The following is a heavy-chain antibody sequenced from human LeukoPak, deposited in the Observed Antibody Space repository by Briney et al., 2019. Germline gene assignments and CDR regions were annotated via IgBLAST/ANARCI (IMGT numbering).Heavy chain of an antibody. V-gene: IGHV1-58*02. Sequence: SVKVSCKASGFTSVDSAMQWVRQARGQGLEWIGWIVVDRGATNFAEKFRERVTLTRDMSTSTVYMELSSLRSEDTAVYYCAAAYYDTRREGLWGQGTLVTVSS. CDR2: IVVDRGAT. CDR1: GFTSVDSA. J-gene: IGHJ4*02. D-gene: IGHD3-22*01. CDR3: AAAYYDTRREGL.